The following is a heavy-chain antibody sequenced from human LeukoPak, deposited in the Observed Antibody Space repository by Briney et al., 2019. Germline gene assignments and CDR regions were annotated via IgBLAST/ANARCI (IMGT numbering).Heavy chain of an antibody. V-gene: IGHV3-23*01. J-gene: IGHJ4*02. CDR1: EFTFSSYS. Sequence: PGGSLRLSCAASEFTFSSYSLTWVRQAPGKGLEWVSLISGSGGTTHYADSVRGRFTISRDNSKNPLYLQMNTLRAGDTAVYYCATEATYCTAACYSLSDYWGQGTLVTVSS. CDR2: ISGSGGTT. CDR3: ATEATYCTAACYSLSDY. D-gene: IGHD2-21*02.